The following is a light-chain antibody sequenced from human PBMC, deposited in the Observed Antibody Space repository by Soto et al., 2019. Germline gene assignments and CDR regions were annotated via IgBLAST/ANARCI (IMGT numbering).Light chain of an antibody. CDR2: KNN. J-gene: IGLJ2*01. Sequence: QSVLTQPPSASGTPGQRVTISCSGSGSNIGSNYVYWYQQLPGAAPKLLIYKNNQRPSGVPDRFSGSKSGTSASLAISGLRSEDEADYYCAAWDDSLKVFGGGTKLTVL. CDR1: GSNIGSNY. V-gene: IGLV1-47*01. CDR3: AAWDDSLKV.